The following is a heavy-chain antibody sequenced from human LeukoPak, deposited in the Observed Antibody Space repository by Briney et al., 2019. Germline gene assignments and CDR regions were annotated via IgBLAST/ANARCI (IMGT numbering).Heavy chain of an antibody. D-gene: IGHD5-18*01. CDR3: ARGERGYSYAPFDY. CDR1: GGTFSSYA. J-gene: IGHJ4*02. Sequence: SVKVSCKASGGTFSSYAISWVRQAPGQGLEWMGGIIPIFGTANYAQKFQGRVTITTDESTSTAYMELSSLRSEDTAVYYCARGERGYSYAPFDYWGQGTLVTVSS. CDR2: IIPIFGTA. V-gene: IGHV1-69*05.